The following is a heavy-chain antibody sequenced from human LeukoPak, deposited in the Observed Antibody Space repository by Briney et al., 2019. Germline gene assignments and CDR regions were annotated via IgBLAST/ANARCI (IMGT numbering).Heavy chain of an antibody. CDR2: IYYSGST. V-gene: IGHV4-59*01. J-gene: IGHJ3*01. Sequence: ETLSLTCTVSGGSISSYYWSWIRQPPGKGLEWIGYIYYSGSTNYNPSLKSRVTISVDTSKNQFSLRLRSVTATDTAVYFCARARSGYSYGFRFWGQGTVVTVSS. CDR1: GGSISSYY. D-gene: IGHD1-26*01. CDR3: ARARSGYSYGFRF.